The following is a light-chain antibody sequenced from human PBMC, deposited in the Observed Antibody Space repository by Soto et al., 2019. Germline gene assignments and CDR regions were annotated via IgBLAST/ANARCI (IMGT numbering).Light chain of an antibody. CDR2: GAT. J-gene: IGKJ1*01. Sequence: IGVSISAAAVSVPKEERATLSCRASQSVSILLAWYQQKPGQAPRLLIHGATTRATGIPARFSGSGSGTEFTLTISSLQSEDFAVYCCQDYDNLPSRFGQGAK. CDR3: QDYDNLPSR. CDR1: QSVSIL. V-gene: IGKV3-15*01.